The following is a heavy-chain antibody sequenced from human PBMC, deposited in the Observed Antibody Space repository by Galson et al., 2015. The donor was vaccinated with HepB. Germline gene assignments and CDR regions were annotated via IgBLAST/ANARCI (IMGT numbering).Heavy chain of an antibody. CDR1: GFTFSSYS. CDR3: ARAHYYDSSGYYSLNWYFQH. V-gene: IGHV3-21*01. Sequence: SLRLSCAASGFTFSSYSMNWVRQAPGKGLEWVSSISSSSSYIYYADSVKGRFTISRDNAKNSLYLQMNSLRAEDTAVYYCARAHYYDSSGYYSLNWYFQHWGQGTLVTVSS. D-gene: IGHD3-22*01. CDR2: ISSSSSYI. J-gene: IGHJ1*01.